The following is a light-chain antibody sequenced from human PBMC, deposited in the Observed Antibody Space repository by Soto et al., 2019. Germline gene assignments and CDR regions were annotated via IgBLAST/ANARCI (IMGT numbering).Light chain of an antibody. CDR2: DVN. J-gene: IGLJ1*01. CDR1: SSDIGSSNG. Sequence: QSALTQPPSVSGSPGQSVAISCTGTSSDIGSSNGVSWYQQPPGTAPKLMIYDVNNRPSGVPDRFSGSKSGNTASLTISWLQAEDEADYYCSSYTSSNTYVFGTGTKVTVL. V-gene: IGLV2-18*02. CDR3: SSYTSSNTYV.